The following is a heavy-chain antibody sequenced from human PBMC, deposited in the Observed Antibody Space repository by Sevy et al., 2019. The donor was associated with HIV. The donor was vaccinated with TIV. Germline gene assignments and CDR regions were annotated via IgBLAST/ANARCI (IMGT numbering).Heavy chain of an antibody. J-gene: IGHJ4*02. D-gene: IGHD3-16*02. V-gene: IGHV3-7*01. Sequence: GESLKISCAASGFTFSSYWMSWVRQAPGKGLEWVANIKQDGSEKCYVDSVKGRFTISRDNAKNSLYLQMNSLRAEDTAVYYCASSFLGRAFGGVIVNYFDYWGQGTLVTVSS. CDR2: IKQDGSEK. CDR1: GFTFSSYW. CDR3: ASSFLGRAFGGVIVNYFDY.